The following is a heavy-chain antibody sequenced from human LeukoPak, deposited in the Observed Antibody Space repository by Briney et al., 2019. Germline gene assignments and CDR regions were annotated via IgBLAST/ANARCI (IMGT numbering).Heavy chain of an antibody. Sequence: GGSLRLSCAASGFTFSTYGMHWVRQAPGKGLEWVAFIRYDGSNKYYADPVKGRFTISRDNSKSTLYLQMNSLRAEDTAVYYCAKLAYSSSSSVDYWGQGTLVTVSS. J-gene: IGHJ4*02. CDR1: GFTFSTYG. CDR3: AKLAYSSSSSVDY. D-gene: IGHD6-6*01. V-gene: IGHV3-30*02. CDR2: IRYDGSNK.